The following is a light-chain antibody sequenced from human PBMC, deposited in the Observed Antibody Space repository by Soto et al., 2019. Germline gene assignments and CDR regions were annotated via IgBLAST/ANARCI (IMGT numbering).Light chain of an antibody. V-gene: IGLV2-14*01. CDR1: SSDVGAYKY. CDR3: SSYTTSSSVL. CDR2: EVT. J-gene: IGLJ2*01. Sequence: QSALTQPASVSGSPGQSITISCTGTSSDVGAYKYVSWYQQHPGKAPKLVIYEVTGRPSGVSSRFSGSKSGNTASLTISGLQAEDEAHYYCSSYTTSSSVLFGGGTKLTVL.